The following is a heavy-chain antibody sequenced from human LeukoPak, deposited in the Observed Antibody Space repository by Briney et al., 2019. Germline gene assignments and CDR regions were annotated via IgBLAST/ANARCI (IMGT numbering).Heavy chain of an antibody. Sequence: GGSLRLSCAASGFTFSSYSMNGVRQAPGKGREWVSSIRSRSIYIYSADSVKGRFTISRDNAKNSLYLQMNSLRAEDTAVYYCARAWVAVAGDYYYYMDVWGKGNTVTISS. D-gene: IGHD6-19*01. V-gene: IGHV3-21*01. CDR3: ARAWVAVAGDYYYYMDV. J-gene: IGHJ6*03. CDR1: GFTFSSYS. CDR2: IRSRSIYI.